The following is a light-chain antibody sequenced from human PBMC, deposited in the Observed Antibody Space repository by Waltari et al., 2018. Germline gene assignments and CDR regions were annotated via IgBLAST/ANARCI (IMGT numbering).Light chain of an antibody. V-gene: IGKV3-20*01. CDR2: GAS. J-gene: IGKJ4*01. Sequence: EILFTQSPGTLCLSPGERATLSCRATQSVRHSNLALYQQKGGQAPRLLIYGASSRATGIPDRFSGSGSGTDFTLSISRLEPEDYGVYYCQQYAGSPITFGGGTKVEI. CDR1: QSVRHSN. CDR3: QQYAGSPIT.